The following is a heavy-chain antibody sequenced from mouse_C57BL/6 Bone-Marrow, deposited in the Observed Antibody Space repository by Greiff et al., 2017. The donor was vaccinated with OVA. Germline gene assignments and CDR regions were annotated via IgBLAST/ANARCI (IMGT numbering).Heavy chain of an antibody. CDR3: AMGYYPGRYFDV. D-gene: IGHD2-3*01. V-gene: IGHV1-74*01. CDR2: IHPSDSDT. CDR1: GYTFTSYW. J-gene: IGHJ1*03. Sequence: QVHVKQSGAELVKPGASVKVSCKASGYTFTSYWMHWVKQRPGQGLEWIGRIHPSDSDTNYNQKFKGKATLTVDKSSSTAYMQLSSLTSEDSAVYYCAMGYYPGRYFDVWGTGTTVTVSS.